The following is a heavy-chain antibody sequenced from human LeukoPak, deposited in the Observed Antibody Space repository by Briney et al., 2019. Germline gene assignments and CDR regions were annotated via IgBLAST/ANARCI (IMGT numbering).Heavy chain of an antibody. D-gene: IGHD6-19*01. CDR1: GFSVSTSSRG. J-gene: IGHJ5*02. CDR3: AHTRIAVAVPVMHWFDP. V-gene: IGHV2-5*01. CDR2: IYWSDDK. Sequence: SGPTLVNLTQIRMLPCTFSGFSVSTSSRGVGWIRQHPGKSLEWLALIYWSDDKLYHPSLKRRLPIATDNSKTQMLLTMSNMDPVDTATYSCAHTRIAVAVPVMHWFDPWGEGNLVTVSS.